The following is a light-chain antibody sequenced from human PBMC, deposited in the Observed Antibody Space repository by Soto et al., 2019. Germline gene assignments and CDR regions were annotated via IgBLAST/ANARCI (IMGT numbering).Light chain of an antibody. V-gene: IGKV3-20*01. Sequence: IVLTQSPGTLSLSPGERATLSCRASQSVSSSYLAWYQQKPGQAPRLLIYGASGRATGIPDRFSGSGCGTDFALTISRLEPGDFAVYYCQQYVNSHPETFGQGTKVEIK. J-gene: IGKJ1*01. CDR3: QQYVNSHPET. CDR1: QSVSSSY. CDR2: GAS.